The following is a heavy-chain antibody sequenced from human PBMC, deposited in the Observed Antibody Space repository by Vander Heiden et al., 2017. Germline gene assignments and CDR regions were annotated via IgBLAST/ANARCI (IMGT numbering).Heavy chain of an antibody. CDR2: IYDGGST. Sequence: QVHLHVSGSGLVKPSELLSLPCTVSGGPISSDCWGWIRQPRGEGLGGIGYIYDGGSTNYDPSLKSRVTISVDKSKNQFSLKLSCVTAADTAVYYCARQSPGYDYGGMDVWGQGTTVTVSS. CDR3: ARQSPGYDYGGMDV. CDR1: GGPISSDC. D-gene: IGHD7-27*01. V-gene: IGHV4-59*01. J-gene: IGHJ6*02.